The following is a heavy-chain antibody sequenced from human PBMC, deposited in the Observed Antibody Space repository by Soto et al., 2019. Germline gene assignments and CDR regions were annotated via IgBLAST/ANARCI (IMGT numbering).Heavy chain of an antibody. D-gene: IGHD6-19*01. J-gene: IGHJ6*02. CDR3: ARSYSSGWYPGLSYHYYYGMDV. Sequence: ASVKVSCKASGYTFTSYGISWVRQAPGQGLEWMGWISAYNGNTNYAQKLQGRVTMTTDTSTSTAYMELRSLRSDDTAVYYCARSYSSGWYPGLSYHYYYGMDVWGQGTTVTVSS. V-gene: IGHV1-18*01. CDR2: ISAYNGNT. CDR1: GYTFTSYG.